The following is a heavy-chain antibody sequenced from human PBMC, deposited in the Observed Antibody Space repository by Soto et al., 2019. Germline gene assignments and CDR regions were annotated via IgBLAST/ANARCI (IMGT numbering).Heavy chain of an antibody. CDR2: ISGSGGST. CDR1: VFTFSIFA. Sequence: GGSLRLSCSASVFTFSIFAMSWFRQSPGKGLEWVSTISGSGGSTYYADAVKGRFSISRDNSMGTLYLQMKSLRVEDTAIYYCAKEVSLGSTVDLGYWGQGTLVTAPQ. J-gene: IGHJ4*02. CDR3: AKEVSLGSTVDLGY. V-gene: IGHV3-23*01. D-gene: IGHD7-27*01.